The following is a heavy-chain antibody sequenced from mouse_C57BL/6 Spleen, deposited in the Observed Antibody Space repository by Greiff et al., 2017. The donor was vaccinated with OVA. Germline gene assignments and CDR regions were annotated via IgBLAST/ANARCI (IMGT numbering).Heavy chain of an antibody. J-gene: IGHJ3*01. CDR3: ALIYYDYKAWFAY. V-gene: IGHV1-39*01. CDR1: GYSFTDYN. CDR2: INPNYGTT. Sequence: VQLKESGPELVKPGASVKISCKASGYSFTDYNMNWVSQRNGKSLEWIGVINPNYGTTIYNQKFKGKATLTVDQSSSTAYMQLTSLTSEDSTVYYCALIYYDYKAWFAYWGQGTLVTVSA. D-gene: IGHD2-4*01.